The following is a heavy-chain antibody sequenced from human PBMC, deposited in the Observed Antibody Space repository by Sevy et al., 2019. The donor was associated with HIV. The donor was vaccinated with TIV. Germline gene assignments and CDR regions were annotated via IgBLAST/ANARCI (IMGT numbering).Heavy chain of an antibody. Sequence: ASVKVSCKASGGTFSSYAISWVRQAPGQGLEWMGGIIPIFGTANYAQKFQGRVTITADESTSTAYMELSSLRSEDTAVYYCATNEGTPVRLVHVVVPAALEQSYYYYGMDVWGQGTTVTVSS. D-gene: IGHD2-2*01. CDR2: IIPIFGTA. CDR3: ATNEGTPVRLVHVVVPAALEQSYYYYGMDV. J-gene: IGHJ6*02. CDR1: GGTFSSYA. V-gene: IGHV1-69*13.